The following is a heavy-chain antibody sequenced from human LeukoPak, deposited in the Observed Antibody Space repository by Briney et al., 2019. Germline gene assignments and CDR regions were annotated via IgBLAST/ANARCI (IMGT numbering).Heavy chain of an antibody. CDR3: ARHSRVGATTGGIDY. D-gene: IGHD1-26*01. CDR1: GYSFTSYW. Sequence: ESLKISCKGSGYSFTSYWIDWVRQMPGKGLEWMGIIYSSDSDTRYTPSFQGQVTISADKSISTAYLQWSSLKASDTAMNYCARHSRVGATTGGIDYWGQGTLVTVSS. J-gene: IGHJ4*02. V-gene: IGHV5-51*01. CDR2: IYSSDSDT.